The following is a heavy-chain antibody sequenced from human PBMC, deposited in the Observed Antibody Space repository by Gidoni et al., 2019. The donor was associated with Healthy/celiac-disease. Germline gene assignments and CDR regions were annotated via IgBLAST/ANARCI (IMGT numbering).Heavy chain of an antibody. Sequence: QVQLVESGGGVVQPGRSLRLSCAASGFTFSSYGMHWVRQAPGKGLEWVAVIWYDGSNKYYADSVKGRFTISRDNSKNTLYLQMNSLRAEDTAVYYCARDPSKPEITMLRYNYGMDVWGQGTTVTVSS. CDR2: IWYDGSNK. J-gene: IGHJ6*02. CDR3: ARDPSKPEITMLRYNYGMDV. V-gene: IGHV3-33*01. D-gene: IGHD3-10*01. CDR1: GFTFSSYG.